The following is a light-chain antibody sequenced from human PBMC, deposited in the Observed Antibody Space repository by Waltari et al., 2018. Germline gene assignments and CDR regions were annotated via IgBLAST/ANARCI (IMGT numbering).Light chain of an antibody. CDR2: VNSDGSH. J-gene: IGLJ3*02. Sequence: QLVLTQSPSASASLGASVKHTCTLSSGHSSNIIAWLQQQPAKGPRYLMTVNSDGSHSKGDYIPDRCSGSSSGAGRYLTISRVQAEDEADYYCPTGGHGTWVFGGGTTLTVL. CDR1: SGHSSNI. CDR3: PTGGHGTWV. V-gene: IGLV4-69*01.